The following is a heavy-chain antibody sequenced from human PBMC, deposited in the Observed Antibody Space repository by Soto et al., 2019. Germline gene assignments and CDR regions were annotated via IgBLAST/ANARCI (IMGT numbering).Heavy chain of an antibody. CDR2: ISYDGSNK. CDR3: ARAAWDEDYFDY. D-gene: IGHD1-26*01. CDR1: GFTFSSYA. V-gene: IGHV3-30-3*01. Sequence: QVQLVESGGGVVQPGRSLRLSCAASGFTFSSYAMHWVRQAPGKGLEWVAVISYDGSNKYYADSVKGRFTISRDNSKNTLYLQMNSLRAEDTAVYYCARAAWDEDYFDYWGQGTLVTVSS. J-gene: IGHJ4*02.